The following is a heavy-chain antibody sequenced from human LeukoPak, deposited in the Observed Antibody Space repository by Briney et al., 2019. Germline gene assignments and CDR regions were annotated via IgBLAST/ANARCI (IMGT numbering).Heavy chain of an antibody. D-gene: IGHD6-19*01. J-gene: IGHJ3*02. CDR1: GGSVSSTSHH. CDR3: ARDKKGWDAFDI. CDR2: IFYSGST. Sequence: PSETLSLTCTVSGGSVSSTSHHWDWIRQPPGQGLEWIGSIFYSGSTYYSPSLKSRVTISVDRSKNQFSLKLSSVTAADTAVYYCARDKKGWDAFDIWGQGTMVTVSS. V-gene: IGHV4-39*07.